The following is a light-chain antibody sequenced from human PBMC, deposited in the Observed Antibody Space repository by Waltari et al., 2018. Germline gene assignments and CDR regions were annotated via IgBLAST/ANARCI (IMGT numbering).Light chain of an antibody. Sequence: QSALTQPRSVSGSPGQSVTISCTGTSRDVGYYKYVSWYQQYPGKAPKLIIYDVTERPSGVPDRFSGSKSGNTASLTISGLQAEDDADYFCCSYAGSYILVFGGGTKLTVL. CDR1: SRDVGYYKY. CDR3: CSYAGSYILV. V-gene: IGLV2-11*01. J-gene: IGLJ2*01. CDR2: DVT.